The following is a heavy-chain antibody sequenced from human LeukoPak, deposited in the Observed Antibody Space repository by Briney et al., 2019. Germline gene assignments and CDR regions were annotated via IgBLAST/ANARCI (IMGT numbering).Heavy chain of an antibody. CDR2: ISYDGSNK. CDR3: ARPLDYSNYVVYYYYGMDV. Sequence: GGSLRLSCAASGFTFSSYGMHWVRQAPGKGLEWVAVISYDGSNKYYADSVKGRFTISRGNSKNTLYLQMNSLRAEDTAVYYCARPLDYSNYVVYYYYGMDVWGQGTTVTVSS. V-gene: IGHV3-30*03. CDR1: GFTFSSYG. D-gene: IGHD4-11*01. J-gene: IGHJ6*02.